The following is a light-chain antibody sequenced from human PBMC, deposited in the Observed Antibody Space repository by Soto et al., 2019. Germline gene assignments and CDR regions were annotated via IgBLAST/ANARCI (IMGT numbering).Light chain of an antibody. Sequence: EMVMTQSPATLSVSPGERVILSCRASRSVGTTLAWYQQQPGQAPRLLIYGASTRATGIPARYSGSGSGTDFTLTIHSRQTEDFVIYYCQQYYNWPDMYTFGQGTKLEIK. V-gene: IGKV3-15*01. CDR3: QQYYNWPDMYT. CDR2: GAS. J-gene: IGKJ2*01. CDR1: RSVGTT.